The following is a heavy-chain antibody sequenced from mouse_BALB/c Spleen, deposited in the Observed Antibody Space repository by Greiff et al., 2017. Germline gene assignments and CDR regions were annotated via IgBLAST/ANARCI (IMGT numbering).Heavy chain of an antibody. V-gene: IGHV1S127*01. CDR2: IDPSDSYT. Sequence: QVQLQQPGAELVKPGASVKMSCKASGYTFTSYWMHWVKQRPGQGLEWIGTIDPSDSYTSYNQKFKGKATLTVDTSSSTAYMQLSSLTSEDSAVYYCTRSGSSYYAMDYWGQGTSVTVSS. CDR3: TRSGSSYYAMDY. D-gene: IGHD1-1*01. CDR1: GYTFTSYW. J-gene: IGHJ4*01.